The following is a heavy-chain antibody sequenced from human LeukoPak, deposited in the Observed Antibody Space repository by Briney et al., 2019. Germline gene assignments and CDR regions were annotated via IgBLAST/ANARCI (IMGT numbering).Heavy chain of an antibody. Sequence: ASVKVSCKASGYTFTGYYMHWVRQAPGQGLEWMGWINPNSGGTNYAQKFQGRVTMTRDTSISTAYMELSRLRSDDTAVYYCARRRAHGTLYGDCGYWGQGTLVTVSS. CDR3: ARRRAHGTLYGDCGY. D-gene: IGHD4-17*01. CDR1: GYTFTGYY. V-gene: IGHV1-2*02. CDR2: INPNSGGT. J-gene: IGHJ4*02.